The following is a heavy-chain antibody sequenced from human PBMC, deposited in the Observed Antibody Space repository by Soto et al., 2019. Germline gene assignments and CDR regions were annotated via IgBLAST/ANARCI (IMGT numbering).Heavy chain of an antibody. CDR2: LYWNDDK. J-gene: IGHJ4*02. Sequence: QITLKESGQTLVQPTQTLTLICSLSGFSINGGGVGVGWIRQPPGKAPEWLALLYWNDDKWFSPSLQFRLSVTKDSSKNQVVLTMTHMDPKDTATYYGAKRRALSNNLFFDKWGKGALVTVSS. CDR3: AKRRALSNNLFFDK. V-gene: IGHV2-5*01. CDR1: GFSINGGGVG. D-gene: IGHD3-10*01.